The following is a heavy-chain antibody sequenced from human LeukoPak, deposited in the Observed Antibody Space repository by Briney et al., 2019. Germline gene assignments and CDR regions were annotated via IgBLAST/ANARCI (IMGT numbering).Heavy chain of an antibody. V-gene: IGHV1-2*02. Sequence: GASVKVSCKASGYTFTSYYMHWVRQAPGQGLEWMGWINPNSGGTNYTQKFQGRVTMTRDTSISTAYMELSRLRSDDTAVYYCAREMTTVTNWFDPWGQGTLVTVSS. CDR3: AREMTTVTNWFDP. CDR1: GYTFTSYY. CDR2: INPNSGGT. D-gene: IGHD4-17*01. J-gene: IGHJ5*02.